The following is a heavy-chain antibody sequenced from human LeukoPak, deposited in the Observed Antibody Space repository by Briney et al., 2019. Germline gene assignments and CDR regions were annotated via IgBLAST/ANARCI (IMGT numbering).Heavy chain of an antibody. CDR2: ISGSGGQK. V-gene: IGHV3-23*01. J-gene: IGHJ4*02. CDR1: GFTFSNYA. Sequence: GGSLRLSCAASGFTFSNYALSWVRQAPGKGLEWVSLISGSGGQKDYADSVKGRFTISRDNSRNTLNPQMNSLKAEDTAVYYCAKHVWTSDWFFDYWGQGTLVTVSS. CDR3: AKHVWTSDWFFDY. D-gene: IGHD3-9*01.